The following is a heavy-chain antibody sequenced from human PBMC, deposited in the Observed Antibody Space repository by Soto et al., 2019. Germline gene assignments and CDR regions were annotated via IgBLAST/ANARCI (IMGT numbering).Heavy chain of an antibody. CDR1: GFLFSTYW. CDR2: IKSDGSST. D-gene: IGHD3-3*01. Sequence: EVQLVESGGGLVQPGGSLRLSCEASGFLFSTYWMFWVRQAPRKGLLWVSRIKSDGSSTSYADSVKGRFTISRDNAKNTLYLQMTGLRAEDTAVYYCAIGVGDYNYFDYWGQGILVTVSS. V-gene: IGHV3-74*01. J-gene: IGHJ4*02. CDR3: AIGVGDYNYFDY.